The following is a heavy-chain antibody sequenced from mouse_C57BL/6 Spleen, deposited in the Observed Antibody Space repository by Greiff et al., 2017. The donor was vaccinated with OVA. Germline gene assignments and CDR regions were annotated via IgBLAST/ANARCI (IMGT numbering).Heavy chain of an antibody. J-gene: IGHJ4*01. Sequence: VKLVESGAELVKPGASVKMSCKASGYTFTTYPIEWMKQNHGKSLEWIGNFHPYNDDTKYNEKFKGKATLTVEKSSSTVYLELSRLTSDDSAVYYCARSYSNYNAMDYWGQGTSVTVSS. D-gene: IGHD2-5*01. CDR1: GYTFTTYP. V-gene: IGHV1-47*01. CDR2: FHPYNDDT. CDR3: ARSYSNYNAMDY.